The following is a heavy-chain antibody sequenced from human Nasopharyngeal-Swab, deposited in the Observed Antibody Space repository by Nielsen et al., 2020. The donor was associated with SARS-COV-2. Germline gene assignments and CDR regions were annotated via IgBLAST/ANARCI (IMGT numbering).Heavy chain of an antibody. J-gene: IGHJ5*02. D-gene: IGHD5-24*01. CDR2: TKEDGTVT. CDR3: AREGRDGAVSS. V-gene: IGHV3-7*03. Sequence: GGSLRLSCAASGFTFRNHGMHWVRQAPGRGLEWLAHTKEDGTVTHYVDSVRGRFTVSRDNAKNSLFLQMNSLRAEDTAVYFCAREGRDGAVSSWGQGTLVTVSS. CDR1: GFTFRNHG.